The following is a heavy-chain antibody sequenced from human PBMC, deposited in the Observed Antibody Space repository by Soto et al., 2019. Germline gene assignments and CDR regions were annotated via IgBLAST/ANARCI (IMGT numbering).Heavy chain of an antibody. V-gene: IGHV5-10-1*01. CDR2: IDPSDSYT. CDR3: ARHGKYCSGGSCYGYYYYGMDV. D-gene: IGHD2-15*01. CDR1: GYSFTSYW. J-gene: IGHJ6*02. Sequence: PGESLKISCKGSGYSFTSYWISWVRQMPGKGLGWMGRIDPSDSYTNYSPSFQGHVTISADKSISTAYLQWSSLKASDTAMYYCARHGKYCSGGSCYGYYYYGMDVWGQGTTVTVS.